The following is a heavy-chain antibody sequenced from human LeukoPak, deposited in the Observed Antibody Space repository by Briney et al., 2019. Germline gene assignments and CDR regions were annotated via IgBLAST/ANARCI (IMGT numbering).Heavy chain of an antibody. V-gene: IGHV3-30*02. CDR2: IRFDGSNK. CDR1: GFTFSNYA. D-gene: IGHD2-2*01. J-gene: IGHJ4*02. CDR3: ARDRCSSTNCYFDY. Sequence: PGGSLRLSCAASGFTFSNYAIHWVRQAPAKGLEWVAFIRFDGSNKYYADSVRGRFAISRDNSKSTVYLQMNSLGVEDTAVYYYARDRCSSTNCYFDYWGQGTLVTVSS.